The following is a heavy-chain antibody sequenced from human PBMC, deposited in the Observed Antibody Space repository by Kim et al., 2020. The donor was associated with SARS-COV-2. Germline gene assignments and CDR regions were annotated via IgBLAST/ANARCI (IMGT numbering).Heavy chain of an antibody. J-gene: IGHJ1*01. CDR2: ISSNGGST. D-gene: IGHD3-9*01. V-gene: IGHV3-64D*06. CDR1: GFTFSSYA. CDR3: VKSPHNQYYDILTGYYWVEYFQH. Sequence: GGSLRLSCSASGFTFSSYAMHWVRQAPGKGLEYVSAISSNGGSTYYADSVKGRFTISRDNSKNTLYLQMSSLRAEDTAVYYCVKSPHNQYYDILTGYYWVEYFQHWGQGTLVTVSS.